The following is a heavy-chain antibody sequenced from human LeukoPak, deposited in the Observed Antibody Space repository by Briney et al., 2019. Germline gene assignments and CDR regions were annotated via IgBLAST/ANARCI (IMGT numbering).Heavy chain of an antibody. CDR2: IKQDGSEK. V-gene: IGHV3-7*01. Sequence: PGGSLRLSCAASGFTFSSYAMSWVRQAPGKGLEWVANIKQDGSEKYYVDSVKGRFTISRDNAKNSLYLQMNSLRAEDTAVYYCANRLIWGQGTLVTVSS. CDR1: GFTFSSYA. J-gene: IGHJ4*02. CDR3: ANRLI. D-gene: IGHD3-22*01.